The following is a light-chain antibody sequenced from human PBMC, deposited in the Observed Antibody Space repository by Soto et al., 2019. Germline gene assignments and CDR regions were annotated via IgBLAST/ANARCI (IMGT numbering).Light chain of an antibody. J-gene: IGKJ3*01. CDR1: QGIRNF. Sequence: DIQITQSPTSLSASVGDRVTITCRASQGIRNFVAWYQQKPGKPPKLLIYAASTLQSGVPSRFSGSGSGTDCTLTINSLQPEDVATYSCQKYSSVPVFGPGTKVEI. CDR2: AAS. CDR3: QKYSSVPV. V-gene: IGKV1-27*01.